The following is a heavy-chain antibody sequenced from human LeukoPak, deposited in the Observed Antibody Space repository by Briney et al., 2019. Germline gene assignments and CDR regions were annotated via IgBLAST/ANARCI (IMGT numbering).Heavy chain of an antibody. CDR1: GGSISSGGYY. Sequence: SETLSLTCTVSGGSISSGGYYWSWIRQHPGKGLEWIGYIYYSGSTYYNPSLKSRVTISVDTSKNQFSLKLSSVTAADTAVYYCARNGYSSGWYVSYWGQGTLVTVSS. V-gene: IGHV4-31*03. CDR2: IYYSGST. D-gene: IGHD6-19*01. CDR3: ARNGYSSGWYVSY. J-gene: IGHJ4*02.